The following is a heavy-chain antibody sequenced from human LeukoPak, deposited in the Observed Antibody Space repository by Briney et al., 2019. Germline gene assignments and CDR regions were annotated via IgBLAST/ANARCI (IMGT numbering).Heavy chain of an antibody. Sequence: GRSLRLSCAASGFTFDVYAMHWVRQAPGKGLEWVSGISWNSGSIGYADSVKGRFTISRDNAKNSLYLQMNSLRAEDTALYYCAKDRGYDSSGYYYFDYWGQGTLVTVSS. CDR3: AKDRGYDSSGYYYFDY. CDR1: GFTFDVYA. D-gene: IGHD3-22*01. CDR2: ISWNSGSI. J-gene: IGHJ4*02. V-gene: IGHV3-9*01.